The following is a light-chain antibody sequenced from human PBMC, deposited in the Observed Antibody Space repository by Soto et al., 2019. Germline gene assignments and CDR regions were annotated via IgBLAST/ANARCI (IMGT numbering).Light chain of an antibody. CDR2: GAS. V-gene: IGKV3-20*01. J-gene: IGKJ1*01. CDR1: QSVSSRY. CDR3: QQYDTSPWT. Sequence: VLTQLPGTRSSSPGERATLSCRASQSVSSRYLAWYQQTPGQGPRLLIFGASSRATGIPDRFSGSGSGTAFTLTVSRLEPEDVAVYYCQQYDTSPWTFGQGTKV.